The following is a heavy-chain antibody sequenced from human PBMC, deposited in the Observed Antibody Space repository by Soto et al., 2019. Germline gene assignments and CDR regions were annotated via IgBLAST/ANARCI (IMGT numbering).Heavy chain of an antibody. CDR1: GGSFNRHT. CDR3: ARGWGYDSTDYYYAY. D-gene: IGHD3-22*01. CDR2: IIPIFGTA. V-gene: IGHV1-69*01. J-gene: IGHJ4*02. Sequence: QVQLVQSGAEVRKPGSSVRVSCKASGGSFNRHTISWVRQAPGQGLEWMGGIIPIFGTANHAQKFQGSVTILADESTSTVYMELSSLRSDDTAIYYCARGWGYDSTDYYYAYWGQGTLVIVSS.